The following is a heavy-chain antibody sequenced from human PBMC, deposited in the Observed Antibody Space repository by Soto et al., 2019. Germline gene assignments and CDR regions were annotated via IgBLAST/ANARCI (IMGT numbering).Heavy chain of an antibody. V-gene: IGHV3-23*01. J-gene: IGHJ6*03. CDR1: GFTFSSYA. CDR3: AKAFWSDYGSGSYSRGYYYYMDV. D-gene: IGHD3-10*01. Sequence: EVQLLESGGGLVQPGGSLRLSCAASGFTFSSYAMSWVRQAPGKGLEWVSAISGSGGSTYYADSVKGRFTISRDNSKNTLYLQMNSLRAEDTAVYYCAKAFWSDYGSGSYSRGYYYYMDVWGKGTTVTVSS. CDR2: ISGSGGST.